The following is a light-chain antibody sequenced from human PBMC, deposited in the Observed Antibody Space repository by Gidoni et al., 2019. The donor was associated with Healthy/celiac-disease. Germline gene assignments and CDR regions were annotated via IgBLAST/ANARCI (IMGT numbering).Light chain of an antibody. Sequence: DIQMTQSPSSLSASVGDRVTITCRASQSISSYLNWYQQKPDKAPKLLIYAASSLQSGVPSRFSGSGYGTDFTLTISSLQPKDFATYYCQQSYSTPEYTFGQGTKLEIK. V-gene: IGKV1-39*01. CDR3: QQSYSTPEYT. J-gene: IGKJ2*01. CDR1: QSISSY. CDR2: AAS.